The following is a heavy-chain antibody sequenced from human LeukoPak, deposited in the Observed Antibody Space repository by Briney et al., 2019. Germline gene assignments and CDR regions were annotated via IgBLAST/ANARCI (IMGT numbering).Heavy chain of an antibody. CDR3: TRLNHYYDSSGTLYYFDS. CDR2: INAYNGNT. D-gene: IGHD3-22*01. Sequence: ASVKVSCKASGYTFTSYGISWVRQAPGQGLEWMGWINAYNGNTNYAQNLQGRVTMTTDTSTSTAYMELRSLRSDDTAVYYCTRLNHYYDSSGTLYYFDSWGQGTLVTVSS. CDR1: GYTFTSYG. J-gene: IGHJ4*02. V-gene: IGHV1-18*01.